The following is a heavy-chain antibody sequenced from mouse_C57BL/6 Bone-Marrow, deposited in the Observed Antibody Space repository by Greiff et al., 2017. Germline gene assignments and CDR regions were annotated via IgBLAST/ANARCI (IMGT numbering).Heavy chain of an antibody. J-gene: IGHJ3*01. CDR2: ISNLAYSI. V-gene: IGHV5-15*01. Sequence: EVKVVESGGGLVQPGGSLKLSCAASGFTFSDYGMAWVRQAPRKGPEWVAFISNLAYSIYYADTVTGRFTISRENAKNTLYLEMSSLRSEDTAMYYCAREGTGAAWFAYWGQGTLVTVSA. CDR3: AREGTGAAWFAY. D-gene: IGHD4-1*01. CDR1: GFTFSDYG.